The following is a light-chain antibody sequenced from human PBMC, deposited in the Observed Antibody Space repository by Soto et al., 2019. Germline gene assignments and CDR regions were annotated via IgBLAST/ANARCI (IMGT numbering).Light chain of an antibody. CDR1: QSVSSN. Sequence: EIVMTQSPATLSVSPGERATLSCRASQSVSSNLAWYQQKPGQAPRLLIYGASTRATGIPARFSGSGSGTEFTLTINSLQSEDFAVYYCQQYNNWPLTFGQGTRVEIK. CDR3: QQYNNWPLT. J-gene: IGKJ1*01. CDR2: GAS. V-gene: IGKV3-15*01.